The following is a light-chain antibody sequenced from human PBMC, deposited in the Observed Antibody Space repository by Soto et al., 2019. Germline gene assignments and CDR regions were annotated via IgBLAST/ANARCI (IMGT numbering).Light chain of an antibody. CDR2: KAS. CDR1: QTISSW. V-gene: IGKV1-5*03. CDR3: QQYETFSGT. Sequence: DIQMTQSPSTLSGSVGDRVTITCRASQTISSWLAWYQQKPGKAPKLLIYKASTLKSGVPSRFSGSGSGTKFTLTIASLQPDYFATYYCQQYETFSGTFGPGTKVDIK. J-gene: IGKJ1*01.